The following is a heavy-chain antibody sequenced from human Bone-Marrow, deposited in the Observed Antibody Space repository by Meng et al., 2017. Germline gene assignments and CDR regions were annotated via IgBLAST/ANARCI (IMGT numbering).Heavy chain of an antibody. Sequence: GESLKISCAASGFTFSSYAMHWVRQAPGKGLEWVAVISYDGSNKYYADSVKGRFTISRDNSKNTLYLQMNSLRAEDTAVYYCARAGFNIVVVTALYYFDYWGQGT. V-gene: IGHV3-30*04. CDR2: ISYDGSNK. CDR1: GFTFSSYA. CDR3: ARAGFNIVVVTALYYFDY. J-gene: IGHJ4*02. D-gene: IGHD2-21*02.